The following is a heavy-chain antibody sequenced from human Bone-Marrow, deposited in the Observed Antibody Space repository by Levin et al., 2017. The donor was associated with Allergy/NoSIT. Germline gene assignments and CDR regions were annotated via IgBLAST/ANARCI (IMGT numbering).Heavy chain of an antibody. V-gene: IGHV3-7*01. J-gene: IGHJ4*02. Sequence: ASVKVSCAASGFTFSASWMSWVRQAPGKGPEWVATIQPDGSDTYYVDSVKGRFTLSRDNSKNSLFLQMTALRAEDTALYYCARGPYWGQGTLVTVSS. CDR2: IQPDGSDT. CDR3: ARGPY. CDR1: GFTFSASW.